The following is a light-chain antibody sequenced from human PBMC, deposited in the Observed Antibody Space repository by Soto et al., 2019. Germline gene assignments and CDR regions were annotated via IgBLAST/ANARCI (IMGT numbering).Light chain of an antibody. CDR2: NVS. CDR3: SSYTTTSTVV. Sequence: QSALTQPASVSGSPGQSIIISCIGTSSDVGGYDYVSWYQQHAGKAPKLMIHNVSNRPSGVSNRFSGSKSGNTASLTISGLQAEDEAHYYCSSYTTTSTVVFGGGTKVTVL. V-gene: IGLV2-14*03. J-gene: IGLJ2*01. CDR1: SSDVGGYDY.